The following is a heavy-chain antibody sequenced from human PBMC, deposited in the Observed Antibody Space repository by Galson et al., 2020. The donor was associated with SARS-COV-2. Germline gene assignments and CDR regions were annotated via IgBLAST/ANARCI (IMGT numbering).Heavy chain of an antibody. CDR3: ASPHLLPSRYDPIDY. CDR1: GGSISSGDYY. CDR2: IYYSGST. Sequence: SETLSLTCTVSGGSISSGDYYWSWIRQPPGKGLEWIGYIYYSGSTYYNPSLKSRVTISVDTSKNQFSLKLSSVTAADTAVYYCASPHLLPSRYDPIDYWGQGTLVTVSS. D-gene: IGHD5-12*01. J-gene: IGHJ4*02. V-gene: IGHV4-30-4*01.